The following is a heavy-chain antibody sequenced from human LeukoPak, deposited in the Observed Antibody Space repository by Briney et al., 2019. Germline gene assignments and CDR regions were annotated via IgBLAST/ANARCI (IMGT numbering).Heavy chain of an antibody. CDR2: ITWNSDNI. D-gene: IGHD3-16*01. J-gene: IGHJ6*03. Sequence: GGSLRLSCAASEFTFDNYAMHWVRQAPGKGLEWVSGITWNSDNIEYADSVKGRFTISRDNAKNSLYLQMNSLRAEDTALYYCAKGGGGRLIYYYYMDVWGKGTTVTVSS. CDR1: EFTFDNYA. CDR3: AKGGGGRLIYYYYMDV. V-gene: IGHV3-9*01.